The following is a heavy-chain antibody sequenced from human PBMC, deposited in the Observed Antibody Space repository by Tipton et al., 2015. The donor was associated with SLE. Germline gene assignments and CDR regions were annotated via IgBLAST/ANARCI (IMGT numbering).Heavy chain of an antibody. CDR3: ARDWAVAGRLERPDY. CDR2: IYYSGST. D-gene: IGHD6-19*01. V-gene: IGHV4-39*07. CDR1: GGSISSSSYY. Sequence: TLSLTCTVSGGSISSSSYYWGWIRQPPGKGLEWIGSIYYSGSTYNNPSLKSRVTISVDTSKNQFSLRLNSVTAADTAVYYCARDWAVAGRLERPDYWGQGTLVTVSS. J-gene: IGHJ4*02.